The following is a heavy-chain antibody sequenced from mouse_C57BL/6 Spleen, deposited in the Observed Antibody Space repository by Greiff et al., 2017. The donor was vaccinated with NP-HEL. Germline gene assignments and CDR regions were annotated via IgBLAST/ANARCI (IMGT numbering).Heavy chain of an antibody. Sequence: ESGPGLVKPSQSLSLTCSVTGYSITSGYYWNWIRQFPGNKLEWMGYISYDGSNNYNPSLKNRISITRDTSKNQFFLKLNSVTTEDTATYYCARERGNHFDYWGQGTTLTVSS. D-gene: IGHD2-1*01. CDR2: ISYDGSN. V-gene: IGHV3-6*01. CDR1: GYSITSGYY. J-gene: IGHJ2*01. CDR3: ARERGNHFDY.